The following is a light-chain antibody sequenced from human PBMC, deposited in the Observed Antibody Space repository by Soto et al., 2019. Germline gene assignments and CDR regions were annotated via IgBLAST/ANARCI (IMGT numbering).Light chain of an antibody. CDR2: GAS. CDR3: QQYGSSPPTT. Sequence: EIVLTQSPGTLSLSPGERATLSSRASQSVSSSYLAWYQQKPGQAPRLLIYGASSRATGIPDRFSGSGSGTDFTLTISRLEPEAFAVYYCQQYGSSPPTTFGGGTKVEIK. V-gene: IGKV3-20*01. J-gene: IGKJ4*01. CDR1: QSVSSSY.